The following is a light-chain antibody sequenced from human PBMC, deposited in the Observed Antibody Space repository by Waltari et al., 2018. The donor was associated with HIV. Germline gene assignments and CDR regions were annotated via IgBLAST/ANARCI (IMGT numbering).Light chain of an antibody. CDR2: EVS. CDR3: SSYTSSSTLYV. J-gene: IGLJ1*01. Sequence: PGQSITISCTGTRSDVGGYNYVSWYQQHPGKAPKLMIYEVSNRPSGVSNRFSGSKSGNTASLTISGLQAEDEADYYCSSYTSSSTLYVFGTGTKVTVL. V-gene: IGLV2-14*01. CDR1: RSDVGGYNY.